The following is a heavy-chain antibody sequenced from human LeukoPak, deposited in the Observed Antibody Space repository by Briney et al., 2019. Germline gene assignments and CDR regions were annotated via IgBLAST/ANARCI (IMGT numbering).Heavy chain of an antibody. CDR1: GFTFTTYN. D-gene: IGHD2-2*01. Sequence: GGSLRLSCTASGFTFTTYNMNWVRQAPGKGLEWVSSINSSSSYIYYADSMKGRFTISRDNAKNSLYLQMDSLRDEDTAMYFCARVKRKYQLLKPLHETPSHYFDYWGQGTLVTVSS. J-gene: IGHJ4*02. CDR2: INSSSSYI. V-gene: IGHV3-21*06. CDR3: ARVKRKYQLLKPLHETPSHYFDY.